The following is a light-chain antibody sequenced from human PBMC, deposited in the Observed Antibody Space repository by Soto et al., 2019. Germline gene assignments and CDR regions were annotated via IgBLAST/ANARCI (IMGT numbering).Light chain of an antibody. V-gene: IGLV2-14*01. CDR3: SSFTSSSTFV. J-gene: IGLJ1*01. CDR2: DVS. Sequence: QSVLAQPASVSGSPGQSITISCTGTSSDVGRYNYVSWFQQHPGKAPKLMTYDVSNWPSGVSDRFSGSKSGNTASLSISGLKDEDEADYYCSSFTSSSTFVFRTGTKVTVL. CDR1: SSDVGRYNY.